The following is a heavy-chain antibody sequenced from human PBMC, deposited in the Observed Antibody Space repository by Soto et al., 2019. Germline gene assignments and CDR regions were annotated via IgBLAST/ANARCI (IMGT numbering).Heavy chain of an antibody. V-gene: IGHV1-69*13. CDR3: ARGAGIFGVVAFDS. CDR2: IIPVLGSV. J-gene: IGHJ4*02. Sequence: VASVKVSCKASGDTIGSFTITWVRQAPGQGLEWMGGIIPVLGSVFYAQKFQGRVTITADDSTSTAYMELTSLRSEDTAVFYCARGAGIFGVVAFDSWGQGTLVTVSS. D-gene: IGHD3-3*01. CDR1: GDTIGSFT.